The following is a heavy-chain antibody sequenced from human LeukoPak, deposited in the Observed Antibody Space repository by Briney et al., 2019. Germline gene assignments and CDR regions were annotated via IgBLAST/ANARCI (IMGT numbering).Heavy chain of an antibody. D-gene: IGHD6-13*01. CDR3: AGGEVAAAGAGY. CDR2: IYSGGST. J-gene: IGHJ4*02. Sequence: GGSLRLSCAASGFTVSSNYMNWVRQAPGKGLEWVSVIYSGGSTYYADSVKGRFTISRDNSKNTLYLQMNSLRAEDTAVYYCAGGEVAAAGAGYWGQGTLVTVSS. V-gene: IGHV3-66*01. CDR1: GFTVSSNY.